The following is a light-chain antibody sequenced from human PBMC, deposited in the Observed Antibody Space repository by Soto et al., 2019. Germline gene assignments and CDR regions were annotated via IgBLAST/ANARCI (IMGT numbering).Light chain of an antibody. CDR3: QQYGSSQS. Sequence: EIVLTQSPGTLSLSPGERATLSCRASQSVSSSYLAWYQQKPGQARRLLIYGASSRATGIPDRFSGSGSGTDFTLTISRLEPGDFAVYYCQQYGSSQSFGQGTKVEIK. CDR1: QSVSSSY. CDR2: GAS. V-gene: IGKV3-20*01. J-gene: IGKJ1*01.